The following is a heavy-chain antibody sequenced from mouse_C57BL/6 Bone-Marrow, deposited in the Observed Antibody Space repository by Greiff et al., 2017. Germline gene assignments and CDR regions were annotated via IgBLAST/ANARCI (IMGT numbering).Heavy chain of an antibody. CDR1: GYTFTSYW. V-gene: IGHV1-55*01. CDR2: IYPGSGST. D-gene: IGHD1-1*01. J-gene: IGHJ4*01. Sequence: QVQLKQPGAELVKPGASVKMSCKASGYTFTSYWITWVKQRPGQGLEWIGDIYPGSGSTNYNEKFKSKATLTVDTSSSTAYMQLSSLTSEDSAVYYCARNPAFTTVVYDYAMDYWGQGTSVTVSS. CDR3: ARNPAFTTVVYDYAMDY.